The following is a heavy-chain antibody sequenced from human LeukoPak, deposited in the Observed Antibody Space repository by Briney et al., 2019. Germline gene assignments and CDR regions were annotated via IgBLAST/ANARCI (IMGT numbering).Heavy chain of an antibody. CDR2: IYHSGST. D-gene: IGHD4-17*01. CDR3: ARGGGTVTRKRSWYFDL. CDR1: GYSISSGYY. Sequence: PSETLSLTCTVSGYSISSGYYWGWIRQPPGKGLEWIGSIYHSGSTYYNPSLKSRVTISVDTSKNQFSLKLSSVTAADTAVYYCARGGGTVTRKRSWYFDLWGRGTLVTVSS. J-gene: IGHJ2*01. V-gene: IGHV4-38-2*02.